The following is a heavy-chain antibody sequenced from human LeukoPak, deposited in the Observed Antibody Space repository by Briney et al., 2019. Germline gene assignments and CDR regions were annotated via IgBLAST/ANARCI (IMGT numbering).Heavy chain of an antibody. CDR1: GFTFSSYW. CDR2: IKQDGSEK. CDR3: AKDRRITMVRGVTTDY. J-gene: IGHJ4*02. V-gene: IGHV3-7*01. D-gene: IGHD3-10*01. Sequence: PGGSLRLSCAASGFTFSSYWMSWVRQAPGKGLEWVANIKQDGSEKYYVDSVKGRFTISRDNAKNSLYLQMNSLRAEDTAVYYCAKDRRITMVRGVTTDYWGQGTLVTVSS.